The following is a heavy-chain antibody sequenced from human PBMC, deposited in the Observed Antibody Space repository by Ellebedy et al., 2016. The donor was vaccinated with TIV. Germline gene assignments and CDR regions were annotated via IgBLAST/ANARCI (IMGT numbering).Heavy chain of an antibody. V-gene: IGHV3-30*14. D-gene: IGHD4-23*01. CDR1: GFTFSSYS. J-gene: IGHJ4*02. Sequence: GESLKISCAASGFTFSSYSMHWVRQAPGKGLEWVAVISYDGSNKDYADSVKGRFTISRDSSKNTLYLQMNSLRAEDTAVYYCARDAAGNGGKLDYWGQGALVTVSS. CDR2: ISYDGSNK. CDR3: ARDAAGNGGKLDY.